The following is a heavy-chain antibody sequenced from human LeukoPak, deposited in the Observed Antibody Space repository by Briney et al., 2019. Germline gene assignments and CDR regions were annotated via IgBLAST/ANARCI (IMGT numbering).Heavy chain of an antibody. CDR3: ARHPPKSFFDY. V-gene: IGHV4-59*08. J-gene: IGHJ4*03. CDR2: IYYSGST. CDR1: GGSTRSYY. Sequence: SETLSLTCIVSGGSTRSYYWSWIRQPPGKGLEWIAYIYYSGSTNYNPSLKSRVTISVDTSKSQFSLKLTSMTAADTAVYYCARHPPKSFFDYWGQGTLVTVSS.